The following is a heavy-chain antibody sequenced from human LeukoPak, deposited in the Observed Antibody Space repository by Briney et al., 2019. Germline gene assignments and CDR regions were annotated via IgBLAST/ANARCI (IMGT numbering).Heavy chain of an antibody. CDR1: GFTFSTDS. V-gene: IGHV3-48*01. D-gene: IGHD3-10*01. Sequence: GGSLRLSCAASGFTFSTDSMNWVRQAPGKGLDWISYISRTSSTIYYADSVKGRFTISRDNAKNSLYLQMNSLRAEDTAVYYCASSELFYWGQGTLVTVSS. CDR2: ISRTSSTI. J-gene: IGHJ4*02. CDR3: ASSELFY.